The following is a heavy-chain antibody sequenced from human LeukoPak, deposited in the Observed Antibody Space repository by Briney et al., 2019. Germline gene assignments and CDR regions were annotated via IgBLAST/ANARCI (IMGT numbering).Heavy chain of an antibody. CDR2: IKEDGSQK. Sequence: GGPLRLSCSSSGVTSIDYWMSCVRQAPGKGLEWVANIKEDGSQKHHVDSVKGRFTIYRDNSKNSLYLQMTSLRVEDTAVYYCERKFPVDYWGQGTLVTVSS. J-gene: IGHJ4*02. CDR3: ERKFPVDY. V-gene: IGHV3-7*01. CDR1: GVTSIDYW.